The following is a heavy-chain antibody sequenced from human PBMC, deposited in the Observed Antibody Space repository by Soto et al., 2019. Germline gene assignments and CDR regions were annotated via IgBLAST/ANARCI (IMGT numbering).Heavy chain of an antibody. Sequence: DVQLLESGGRLVQPEGSLRLSCAASGFTFSSYAMGWVRQGPGKGLEWVAVVSIGGSTHYADSVRGRFTISRDNYKNTLSLQMNSLTAEDTAVYFCAKRRGAGGHFDYWGQGALVTVSS. J-gene: IGHJ4*02. V-gene: IGHV3-23*01. CDR1: GFTFSSYA. CDR3: AKRRGAGGHFDY. CDR2: VSIGGST. D-gene: IGHD2-15*01.